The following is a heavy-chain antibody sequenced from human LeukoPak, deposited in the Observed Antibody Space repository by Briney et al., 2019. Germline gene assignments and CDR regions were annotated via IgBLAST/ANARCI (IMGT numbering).Heavy chain of an antibody. J-gene: IGHJ6*03. D-gene: IGHD5-18*01. CDR2: INPNSGGT. V-gene: IGHV1-2*02. Sequence: GASVKVSCKASGYTFTGYYVHWVRQAPGQGLEWMGWINPNSGGTNYAQKFQGRVTMTRDTSISTAYMELSRLRSDDTAVYYCAREGLDTAMVQTYYYYYYMDVWGKGTTVTVSS. CDR3: AREGLDTAMVQTYYYYYYMDV. CDR1: GYTFTGYY.